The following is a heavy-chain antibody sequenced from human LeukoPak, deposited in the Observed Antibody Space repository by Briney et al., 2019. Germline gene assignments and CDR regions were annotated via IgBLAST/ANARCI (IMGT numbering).Heavy chain of an antibody. Sequence: SETLSLTCTVSGGSISSYYWSWIRQPPGKGLEWIGYIYYSGSTNYNPSLKSRVTISVDTSKNQFSLKLSSVTAAGTAVYYCAREYGTGYYGGWNRFDPWGQGTLVTVSS. D-gene: IGHD3-9*01. V-gene: IGHV4-59*01. J-gene: IGHJ5*02. CDR2: IYYSGST. CDR1: GGSISSYY. CDR3: AREYGTGYYGGWNRFDP.